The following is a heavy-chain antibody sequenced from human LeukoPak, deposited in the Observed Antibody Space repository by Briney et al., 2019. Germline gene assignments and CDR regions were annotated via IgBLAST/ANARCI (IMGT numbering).Heavy chain of an antibody. J-gene: IGHJ4*02. D-gene: IGHD1-26*01. V-gene: IGHV1-69*05. CDR2: IIPIFGTA. Sequence: SVKVSCKASGGTFSSYAISWVRQAPGQGLEWMGGIIPIFGTANYAQKFQGRVTITTDESTSTASMELSSLRSEDTAVYYCARVPGELLRGAFVYWGQGTLVTVSS. CDR1: GGTFSSYA. CDR3: ARVPGELLRGAFVY.